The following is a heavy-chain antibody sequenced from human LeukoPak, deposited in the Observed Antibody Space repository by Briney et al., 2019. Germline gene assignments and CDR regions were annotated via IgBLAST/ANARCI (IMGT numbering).Heavy chain of an antibody. Sequence: KASETLSLTCAVYGGSFSGYYWSWIRQPPGKGLEWIGEINHSGSTNYNPSLKSRVTISVDTSKNQFSLKLSSVSAADTAVYYCARDYLDYDSSGYHWFRSWGYFDYWGQGTLVTVSS. V-gene: IGHV4-34*01. CDR1: GGSFSGYY. CDR3: ARDYLDYDSSGYHWFRSWGYFDY. D-gene: IGHD3-22*01. CDR2: INHSGST. J-gene: IGHJ4*02.